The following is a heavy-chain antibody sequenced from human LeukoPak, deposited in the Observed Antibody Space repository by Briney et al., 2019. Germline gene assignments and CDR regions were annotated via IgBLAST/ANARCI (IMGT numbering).Heavy chain of an antibody. CDR1: GFTFSSYA. V-gene: IGHV3-9*01. Sequence: GGSLRLSCAASGFTFSSYAMSWVRQAPGKGLEWVSGIGWNSASIGYADSVKGRFTISRDNAKNSLYLQMNSLRAEDTALYYCAKELSVTGMSPLDYWGQGTLVTVSS. J-gene: IGHJ4*02. D-gene: IGHD1-20*01. CDR2: IGWNSASI. CDR3: AKELSVTGMSPLDY.